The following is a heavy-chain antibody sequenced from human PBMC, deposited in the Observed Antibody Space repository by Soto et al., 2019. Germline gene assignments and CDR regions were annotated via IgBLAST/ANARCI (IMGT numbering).Heavy chain of an antibody. Sequence: GGSLRLSCAASGFTFSNYAVTWVRQAPGKGLEWVALISYDGSDKDYADSVKGRFTISRDNSRNTLFLQMNSLRAEDTAVYYCARDYYKYYDSSGYYPSPAYWGQGTLVTVSS. CDR2: ISYDGSDK. CDR1: GFTFSNYA. V-gene: IGHV3-30-3*01. CDR3: ARDYYKYYDSSGYYPSPAY. D-gene: IGHD3-22*01. J-gene: IGHJ4*02.